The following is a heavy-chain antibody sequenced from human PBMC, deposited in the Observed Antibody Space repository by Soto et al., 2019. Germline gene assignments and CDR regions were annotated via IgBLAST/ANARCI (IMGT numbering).Heavy chain of an antibody. CDR1: GYTFTGYY. CDR2: INPNSGGT. Sequence: ASVKVSCTASGYTFTGYYMHWVRQAPGQGLEWMGWINPNSGGTNYAQKFQGRVTMTRDTSISTAYMELSRLRSDDTAVYYCAGDPRLVVVELKYGMDVWGQGTTVTVSS. V-gene: IGHV1-2*02. CDR3: AGDPRLVVVELKYGMDV. J-gene: IGHJ6*02. D-gene: IGHD3-22*01.